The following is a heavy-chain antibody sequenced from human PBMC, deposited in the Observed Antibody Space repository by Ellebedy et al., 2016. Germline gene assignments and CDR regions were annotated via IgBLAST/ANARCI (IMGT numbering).Heavy chain of an antibody. CDR3: ARGGVGRHMTL. Sequence: SETLSLTCTVSGGSISGYYCSWIRQPPGKGLEWIGYIYNNGNTNYNPSLKSRVTISIDTSKNQFSLKLNSVTAADTAVYYCARGGVGRHMTLWGQGTMVAVSS. D-gene: IGHD1-26*01. V-gene: IGHV4-59*01. CDR1: GGSISGYY. J-gene: IGHJ3*01. CDR2: IYNNGNT.